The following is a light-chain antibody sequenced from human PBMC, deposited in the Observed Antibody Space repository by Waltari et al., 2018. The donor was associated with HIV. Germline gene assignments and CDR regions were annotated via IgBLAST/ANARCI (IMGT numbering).Light chain of an antibody. CDR3: AAWDDSLNGRV. J-gene: IGLJ3*02. CDR1: SSNIGSNT. V-gene: IGLV1-44*01. Sequence: QSVLTQPPSASGTPGQRVTISCSGSSSNIGSNTVNWYQQLPGTATKLLIYNNNRRPSGFPDRFSGSKSGTSASLAISGLQSEDEADYYCAAWDDSLNGRVFGGGTKLTVL. CDR2: NNN.